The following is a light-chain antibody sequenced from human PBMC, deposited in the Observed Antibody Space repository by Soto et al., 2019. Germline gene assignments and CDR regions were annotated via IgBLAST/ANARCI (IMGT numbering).Light chain of an antibody. CDR2: DAS. V-gene: IGKV1-33*01. CDR1: QDISNY. J-gene: IGKJ3*01. CDR3: QQYDNLPRVT. Sequence: DIQMTQSPSSLSASVGDRVTITCQAIQDISNYLNWYQQKPGKAPKLLIYDASNLETGVPSRFSGSGSGTDFTFTISSLQPEDIATYYCQQYDNLPRVTFGPGT.